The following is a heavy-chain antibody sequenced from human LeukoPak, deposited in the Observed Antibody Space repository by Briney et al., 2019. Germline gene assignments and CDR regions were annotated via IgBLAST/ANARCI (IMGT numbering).Heavy chain of an antibody. J-gene: IGHJ6*02. CDR2: ISGSGGST. Sequence: GGSLRLSCAASGFTFSSYAMSWVRQAPGKGLEWVSAISGSGGSTYYADSVKGRFTISRDNSKNTLYLQMNSLRAEDTAVYYCARGGSNWPNDYGMDVWGQGTTVTVSS. CDR3: ARGGSNWPNDYGMDV. D-gene: IGHD6-13*01. CDR1: GFTFSSYA. V-gene: IGHV3-23*01.